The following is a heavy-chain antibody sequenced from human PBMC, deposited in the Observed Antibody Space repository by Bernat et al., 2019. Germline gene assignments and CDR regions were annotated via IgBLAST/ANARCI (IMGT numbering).Heavy chain of an antibody. CDR3: TIGSGAIY. Sequence: EVQLVESGGGLVRPGGSLRLSCAASGFSFSNAWMTWVRQAPGKGLEWVAVIKSRIHGGTTDYTAPVKGRFTISRDDSKDMLYLHMDSLQTEDTGLYYCTIGSGAIYWGQGTLVSVSS. D-gene: IGHD1-26*01. V-gene: IGHV3-15*01. CDR2: IKSRIHGGTT. J-gene: IGHJ4*02. CDR1: GFSFSNAW.